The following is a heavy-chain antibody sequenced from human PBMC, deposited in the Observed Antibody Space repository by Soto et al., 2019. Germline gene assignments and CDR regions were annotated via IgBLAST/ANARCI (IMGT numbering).Heavy chain of an antibody. J-gene: IGHJ4*02. D-gene: IGHD6-19*01. V-gene: IGHV4-39*01. CDR2: IYYSGST. Sequence: SETLSLTCTVSGGSTSSSSYYWGWIRQPPGKGLEWIGSIYYSGSTYYNPSLKSRVTISVDTSKNQFSLKLSSVTAADTAVYYCARRIAVAGTPFDYWGQGTLVTVSS. CDR3: ARRIAVAGTPFDY. CDR1: GGSTSSSSYY.